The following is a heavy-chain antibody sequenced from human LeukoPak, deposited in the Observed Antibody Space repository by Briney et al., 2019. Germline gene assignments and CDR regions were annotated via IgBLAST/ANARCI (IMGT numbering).Heavy chain of an antibody. D-gene: IGHD3-3*01. Sequence: ASVKVSCKASGYTFTNYGISWVRQAPGQGLEWMGWISIYNGNTDYAQKLRGRVTMATDTSTSTAYMELRSLRSDDTAVYYCARITYDFWSGYYMPDDPWGQGTLVTVSS. CDR3: ARITYDFWSGYYMPDDP. J-gene: IGHJ5*02. CDR1: GYTFTNYG. V-gene: IGHV1-18*01. CDR2: ISIYNGNT.